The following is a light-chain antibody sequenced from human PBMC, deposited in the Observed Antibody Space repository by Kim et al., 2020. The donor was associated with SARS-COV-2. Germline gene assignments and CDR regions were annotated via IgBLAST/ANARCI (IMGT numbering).Light chain of an antibody. Sequence: DIPMTQSPSSLSASVGGRVTITCRASQNLNSYLNWYQQKPGRAPKFLIYAASTLQSGVPSRFSGSGSGTDYTLTISSLQPEDFATYYCQQSYSIPVTFGGGTKVDIK. J-gene: IGKJ4*01. CDR2: AAS. CDR1: QNLNSY. CDR3: QQSYSIPVT. V-gene: IGKV1-39*01.